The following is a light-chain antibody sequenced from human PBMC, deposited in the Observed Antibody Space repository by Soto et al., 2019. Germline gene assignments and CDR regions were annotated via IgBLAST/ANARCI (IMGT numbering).Light chain of an antibody. V-gene: IGKV1-33*01. CDR1: QDISNY. J-gene: IGKJ4*01. Sequence: MTQTPLSLSVTPGQPASISCQASQDISNYLNWYQQKPGKAPKLLIYDASNLETGVPSRFSGSGSGTDFTFTISSLQPEDIATYYCQQYDNLPLTFGGGTKVDIK. CDR2: DAS. CDR3: QQYDNLPLT.